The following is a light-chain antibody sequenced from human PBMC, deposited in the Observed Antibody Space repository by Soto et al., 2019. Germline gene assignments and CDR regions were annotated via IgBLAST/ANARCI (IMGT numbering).Light chain of an antibody. V-gene: IGKV3-20*01. CDR1: QSVSFY. Sequence: EIVLTQSPATLSSSPGERATLSCRASQSVSFYFAWYQQKPGQAPRVLIYDASNRATGIPARFSGTVSGTDFTLTISRLEPEDFAVYYCQQYGSSPITFGQGTRL. J-gene: IGKJ5*01. CDR3: QQYGSSPIT. CDR2: DAS.